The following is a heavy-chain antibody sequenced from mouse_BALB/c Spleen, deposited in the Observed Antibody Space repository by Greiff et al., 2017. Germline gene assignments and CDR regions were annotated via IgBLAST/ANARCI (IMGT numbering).Heavy chain of an antibody. CDR2: INPSNGGT. D-gene: IGHD1-1*01. Sequence: VQLQQSGAELVKPGASVKLSCKASGYTFTSYYMYWVKQRPGQGLEWIGEINPSNGGTNFNEKFKSKATLTVDKSSSTAYMQLSSLTSEDSAVYYCTRNYYGSRDYAMDYWGQGTSVTVSS. V-gene: IGHV1S81*02. CDR3: TRNYYGSRDYAMDY. J-gene: IGHJ4*01. CDR1: GYTFTSYY.